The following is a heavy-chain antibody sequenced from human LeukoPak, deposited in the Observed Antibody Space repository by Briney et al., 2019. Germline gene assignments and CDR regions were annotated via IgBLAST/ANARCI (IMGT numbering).Heavy chain of an antibody. CDR2: VYHDGST. CDR1: GYSIASGYY. Sequence: SETLSLTCSVSGYSIASGYYWGWIRQSPGKGLEWIGSVYHDGSTYYNPSLKSRVTVSADTSKNQISLSLSSVTATDTAVYYCARDFFGRAAGTGNWFDPWGQGTLVTVSS. J-gene: IGHJ5*02. CDR3: ARDFFGRAAGTGNWFDP. V-gene: IGHV4-38-2*02. D-gene: IGHD6-13*01.